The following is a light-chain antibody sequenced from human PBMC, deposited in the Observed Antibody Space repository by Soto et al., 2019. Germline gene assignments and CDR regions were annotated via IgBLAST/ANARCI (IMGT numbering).Light chain of an antibody. CDR3: QQYHDWPPWT. V-gene: IGKV1-5*03. Sequence: DIQMTQSPSSLSASFGDRITITCRASQIIDTWLAWYQQKPGKAPKLLIYKASSLENGVPSRFSGSGSGTEFTLTISRLQSDDFALYYCQQYHDWPPWTFGQGTKVDI. CDR1: QIIDTW. CDR2: KAS. J-gene: IGKJ1*01.